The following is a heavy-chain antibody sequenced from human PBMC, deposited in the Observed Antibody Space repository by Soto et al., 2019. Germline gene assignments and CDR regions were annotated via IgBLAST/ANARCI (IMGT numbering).Heavy chain of an antibody. CDR3: ARVQRGQLLSSFADAFDI. Sequence: GGSLRLSCEASGFTFNSFGMHWVRQAPGKGLEWVAVIWHDGTNKYYVDSVKGRFTISRDNSKNTLYLQMNTLRAEDTAVYYCARVQRGQLLSSFADAFDIWGQGTMVTVSS. CDR1: GFTFNSFG. J-gene: IGHJ3*02. CDR2: IWHDGTNK. V-gene: IGHV3-33*01. D-gene: IGHD2-2*01.